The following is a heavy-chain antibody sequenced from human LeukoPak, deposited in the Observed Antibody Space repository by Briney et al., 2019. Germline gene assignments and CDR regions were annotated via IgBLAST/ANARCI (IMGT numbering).Heavy chain of an antibody. D-gene: IGHD6-19*01. CDR3: AKAGSGWYADY. CDR1: GFTFSSYG. V-gene: IGHV3-23*01. J-gene: IGHJ4*02. CDR2: ITSGGGST. Sequence: AGGSLRLSCAASGFTFSSYGMNWVRQAPGKGLEWVATITSGGGSTFYADSVKGRFTISRDNSKNTLYLHMKSLRAEDTALYYCAKAGSGWYADYWGQGTLVTVSS.